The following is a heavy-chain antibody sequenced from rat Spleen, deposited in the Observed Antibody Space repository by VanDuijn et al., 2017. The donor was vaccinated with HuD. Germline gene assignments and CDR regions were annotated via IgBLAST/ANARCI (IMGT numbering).Heavy chain of an antibody. V-gene: IGHV5-22*01. J-gene: IGHJ2*01. CDR2: ISYEGSST. CDR3: ARKGLGFDY. D-gene: IGHD4-1*01. CDR1: GFTFSDYG. Sequence: EVQLVESDGGLVQPGRSLKLSCAASGFTFSDYGTHWIRQTPTKGLEWVASISYEGSSTYYGDSVKGRFTIYKENAKSTLYLQMNSLRSEDTATYYCARKGLGFDYWGQGVMVTVSS.